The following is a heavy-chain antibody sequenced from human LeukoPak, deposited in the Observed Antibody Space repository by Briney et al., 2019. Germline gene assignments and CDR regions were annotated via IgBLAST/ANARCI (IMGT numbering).Heavy chain of an antibody. CDR3: ARQLRQIFAFDI. CDR1: GFTFSSYA. J-gene: IGHJ3*02. Sequence: GGSLRLSCAASGFTFSSYAMHWVRQAPGKGLEWVAVISYDGSNKYYADSVKGRFTISRDNSKNTLYLQMNSLRAEDTAVYYCARQLRQIFAFDIWGQGTMVTVSS. D-gene: IGHD4-17*01. V-gene: IGHV3-30-3*01. CDR2: ISYDGSNK.